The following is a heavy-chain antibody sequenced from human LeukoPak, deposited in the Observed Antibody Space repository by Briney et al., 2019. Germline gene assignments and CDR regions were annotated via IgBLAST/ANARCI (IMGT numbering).Heavy chain of an antibody. V-gene: IGHV4-39*01. Sequence: SETLSLTCTVSGGSISSSSYYWGWIRQPPGKGLEWIGSIYYSGSTYYNPSLKSRVTISVDMSKNQFSLKLSSVTAADTAVYYCARHCEWEHTSNWFDPWGQGTLVTVSS. D-gene: IGHD1-26*01. CDR2: IYYSGST. CDR1: GGSISSSSYY. CDR3: ARHCEWEHTSNWFDP. J-gene: IGHJ5*02.